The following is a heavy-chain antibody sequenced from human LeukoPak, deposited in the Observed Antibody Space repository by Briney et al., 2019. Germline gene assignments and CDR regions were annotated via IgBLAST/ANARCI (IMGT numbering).Heavy chain of an antibody. V-gene: IGHV5-51*01. D-gene: IGHD4-11*01. CDR1: GYSFTSYW. CDR3: ARLAPYSNYPEY. CDR2: IYPGDSDT. Sequence: GESLKISFKGSGYSFTSYWIGWGRPMPGKGVEWMGIIYPGDSDTRYSPSFQGQVTISADKSISTAYLQWSSLKASDTAMYYCARLAPYSNYPEYWGQGTLVTVSS. J-gene: IGHJ4*02.